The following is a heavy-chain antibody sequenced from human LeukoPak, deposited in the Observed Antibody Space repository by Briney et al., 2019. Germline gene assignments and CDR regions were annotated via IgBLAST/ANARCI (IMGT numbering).Heavy chain of an antibody. D-gene: IGHD3-16*01. CDR1: GYSISSGYY. CDR3: ARNGGSAFDI. Sequence: SETLSLTCDVCGYSISSGYYWGWIRQPPGKGLEWIGSIYHSGSTYYNPSLKSRVTISVDTSKNQFSLKLSSVTAADTAVYYCARNGGSAFDIWGQGTMVAVSS. CDR2: IYHSGST. V-gene: IGHV4-38-2*01. J-gene: IGHJ3*02.